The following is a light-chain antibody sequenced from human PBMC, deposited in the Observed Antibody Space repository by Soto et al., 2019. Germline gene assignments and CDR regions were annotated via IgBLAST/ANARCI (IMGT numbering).Light chain of an antibody. J-gene: IGLJ1*01. CDR1: SSDVGAYNY. V-gene: IGLV2-14*01. CDR3: SSYTSGSTRYA. Sequence: QSALTQPASVSGSPGQSITISCTGTSSDVGAYNYVSWYQQHPGKSPKLMMYAVSNRPSGVSNRFSASKSGNTASLTISGLQADDEADYYCSSYTSGSTRYAFGTGTKVTVL. CDR2: AVS.